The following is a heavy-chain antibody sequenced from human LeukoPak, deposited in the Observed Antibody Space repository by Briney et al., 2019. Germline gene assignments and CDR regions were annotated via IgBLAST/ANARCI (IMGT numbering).Heavy chain of an antibody. Sequence: SETLSLTCTVSGVSINNYYWGWIRQPPGKGLEWIGYIYYSGSTNYNPSLKSRVTISVDTSKNQFSLKPTSVTAADTAVYYCARVRSGSYPAPFDYWGQGTLVTVSS. CDR1: GVSINNYY. J-gene: IGHJ4*02. CDR2: IYYSGST. V-gene: IGHV4-59*01. D-gene: IGHD1-26*01. CDR3: ARVRSGSYPAPFDY.